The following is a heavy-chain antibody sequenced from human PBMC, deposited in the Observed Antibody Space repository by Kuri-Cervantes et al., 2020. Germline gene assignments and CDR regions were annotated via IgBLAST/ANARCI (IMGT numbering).Heavy chain of an antibody. CDR3: ARGGGLGYCTGGVCYTDYYYYMDV. Sequence: ASVKVSCKASGYTFTSYAMHWVRQAPGQRLEWMGWINAGNGNTKYSQKFQGRVTITRDTSASTAYMELRSLRSDDTAVYYCARGGGLGYCTGGVCYTDYYYYMDVWGKGTTVTVSS. V-gene: IGHV1-3*01. J-gene: IGHJ6*03. CDR1: GYTFTSYA. D-gene: IGHD2-8*02. CDR2: INAGNGNT.